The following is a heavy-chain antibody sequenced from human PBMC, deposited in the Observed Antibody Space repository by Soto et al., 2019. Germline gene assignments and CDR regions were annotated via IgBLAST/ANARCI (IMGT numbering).Heavy chain of an antibody. CDR2: ISPYSGDT. CDR3: ARHHGPTTSETWFDP. D-gene: IGHD5-12*01. J-gene: IGHJ5*02. CDR1: GYTFFTYD. Sequence: QVHLVQSGVEVKTPGASVKVSCQASGYTFFTYDISWVRQAPGQGLEWMGWISPYSGDTQYAQKFQGRVTMTTDASTTTAYLELRSLRSVDTAVYYCARHHGPTTSETWFDPWGQGTLVTVSS. V-gene: IGHV1-18*01.